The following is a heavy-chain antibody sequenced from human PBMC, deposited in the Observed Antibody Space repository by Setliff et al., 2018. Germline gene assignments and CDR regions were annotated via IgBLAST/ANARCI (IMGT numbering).Heavy chain of an antibody. CDR2: IQTSGTT. Sequence: PSETLSLTCTVSGGSISSGNYYWSWIRQPAGKGLEWIGHIQTSGTTNYNPSLKSRVTISVDTSKNHFSLNLRSVTAADTAVYYCARLSPYNTGPPFDYWVQGTLVTVSS. J-gene: IGHJ4*02. V-gene: IGHV4-61*09. D-gene: IGHD2-8*02. CDR1: GGSISSGNYY. CDR3: ARLSPYNTGPPFDY.